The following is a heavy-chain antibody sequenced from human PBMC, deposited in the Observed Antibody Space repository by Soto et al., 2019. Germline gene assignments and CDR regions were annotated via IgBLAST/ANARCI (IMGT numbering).Heavy chain of an antibody. V-gene: IGHV3-15*01. D-gene: IGHD1-1*01. CDR2: IKAKIDGETT. Sequence: EVYLVESGGELVEPGGSLRLSCAASKFMFSSAWMSWVRQAPVQGLEWVGRIKAKIDGETTDYADFVQGRFTISRDDSKNTLFLEMNSLKIEDTAVYFCVEGWNDFWGQGTLVTVSS. J-gene: IGHJ4*02. CDR3: VEGWNDF. CDR1: KFMFSSAW.